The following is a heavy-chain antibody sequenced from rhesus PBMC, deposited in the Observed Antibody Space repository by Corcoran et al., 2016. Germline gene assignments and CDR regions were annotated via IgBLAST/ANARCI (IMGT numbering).Heavy chain of an antibody. Sequence: EVQLVESGGGLVKPGGSLRLSCFASGFPFSDYVIPWFRHFPGKGLKWVSVISETIINTHYRDFVRGRVTGSRDNAKNTLFLQMNSLTVEDTAVYYWTTLGAWNTYNYWGQGVLVTVSS. J-gene: IGHJ4*01. CDR1: GFPFSDYV. CDR2: ISETIINT. D-gene: IGHD1-32*01. CDR3: TTLGAWNTYNY. V-gene: IGHV3-100*01.